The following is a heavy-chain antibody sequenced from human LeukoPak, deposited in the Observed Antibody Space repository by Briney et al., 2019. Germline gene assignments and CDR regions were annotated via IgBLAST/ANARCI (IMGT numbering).Heavy chain of an antibody. Sequence: ASVKVSCKVSGYTFTDYYMHWVQQAPGKGLEWMGPVDPEDGETIYAEKFQGRVTITADTSTDTAYMELSSLRSEDTAVYYCATSDSSGYYYLPDDYWGQGTLVTVSS. CDR1: GYTFTDYY. J-gene: IGHJ4*02. V-gene: IGHV1-69-2*01. D-gene: IGHD3-22*01. CDR2: VDPEDGET. CDR3: ATSDSSGYYYLPDDY.